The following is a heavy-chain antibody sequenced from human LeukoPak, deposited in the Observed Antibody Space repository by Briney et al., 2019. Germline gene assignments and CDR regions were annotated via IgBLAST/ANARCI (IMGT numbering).Heavy chain of an antibody. J-gene: IGHJ4*02. Sequence: SETLSLTCAVSGVSISSSNWWNWVRQPPGKGLEWIGEINHSGSTNYNPSLKSRVTISVDTSKNQFSLKLSSVTAADTAVYYCARGPYRGAVVVITPFDYWGQGTLVTVSS. CDR3: ARGPYRGAVVVITPFDY. D-gene: IGHD3-22*01. V-gene: IGHV4-4*02. CDR1: GVSISSSNW. CDR2: INHSGST.